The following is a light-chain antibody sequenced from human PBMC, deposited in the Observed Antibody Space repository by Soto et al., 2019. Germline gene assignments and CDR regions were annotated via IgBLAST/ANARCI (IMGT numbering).Light chain of an antibody. CDR2: KAS. J-gene: IGKJ2*01. V-gene: IGKV1-5*03. CDR3: QQYSRYYT. Sequence: DIQMTQSPSTLSASVGDRVTITCRASQSISSWLAWYQQKPGKAPKLLIYKASSLESGVPSRFSGSGSGTEFTLTISSLQPDDFATYYCQQYSRYYTFGQGTKLEVK. CDR1: QSISSW.